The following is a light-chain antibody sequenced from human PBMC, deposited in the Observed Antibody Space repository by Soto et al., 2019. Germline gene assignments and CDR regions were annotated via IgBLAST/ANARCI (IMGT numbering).Light chain of an antibody. CDR3: QQYDKSPWT. Sequence: EIVLTQSPGTLSLSPGERATLSCRASQSVDTFVVWYQQKPGQAPRLLISGASIRATGIPDRFRGSGSGTDFTLTISGLEPEDFAVYYCQQYDKSPWTFGQGTKVAIK. CDR1: QSVDTF. J-gene: IGKJ1*01. V-gene: IGKV3-20*01. CDR2: GAS.